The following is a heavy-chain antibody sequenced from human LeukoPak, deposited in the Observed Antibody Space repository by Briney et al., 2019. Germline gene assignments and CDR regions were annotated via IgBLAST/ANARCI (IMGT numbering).Heavy chain of an antibody. V-gene: IGHV3-23*01. CDR2: SGSGGSP. J-gene: IGHJ4*02. CDR3: AKGGSGWYPGFDY. CDR1: GFTFTNYA. D-gene: IGHD6-19*01. Sequence: GGSLRLSCAASGFTFTNYAMNWVRQAPGKGLEWVSTSGSGGSPFYADSVKGRFTISRDNSRNTLYLQMNSLRVEDTAVYYCAKGGSGWYPGFDYWGQGILVSVSS.